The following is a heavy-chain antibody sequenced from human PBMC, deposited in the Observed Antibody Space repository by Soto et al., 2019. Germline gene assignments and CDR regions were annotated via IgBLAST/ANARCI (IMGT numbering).Heavy chain of an antibody. CDR3: ARETTSFGYFDY. J-gene: IGHJ4*02. D-gene: IGHD3-10*01. CDR2: ISSSSSYI. CDR1: GFTFSSYE. V-gene: IGHV3-48*03. Sequence: EVQLVESGGGLVQPGGSLRLSCAASGFTFSSYEMNWVRQAPGKGLEWVSSISSSSSYIYYADSVKGRFTISRDNAKNSLYLQMNSLRAEDTAVYYCARETTSFGYFDYWGQGTLVTVSS.